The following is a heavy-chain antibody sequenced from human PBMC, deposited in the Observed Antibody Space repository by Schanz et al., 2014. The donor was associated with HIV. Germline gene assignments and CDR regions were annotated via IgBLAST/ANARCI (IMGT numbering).Heavy chain of an antibody. V-gene: IGHV3-33*01. J-gene: IGHJ4*02. CDR1: GFTFSNYG. D-gene: IGHD2-15*01. CDR3: ARDMCTAGSCYYFDH. Sequence: QVQLVESGGGVVQPGRSLRLSCAASGFTFSNYGMHWVRQAPGKGLEWVAIIWNDGSKKYYADSVKGRFTISRDNSENTLYLQMNSLRVEDTAVYYCARDMCTAGSCYYFDHWGQRTLVTVSS. CDR2: IWNDGSKK.